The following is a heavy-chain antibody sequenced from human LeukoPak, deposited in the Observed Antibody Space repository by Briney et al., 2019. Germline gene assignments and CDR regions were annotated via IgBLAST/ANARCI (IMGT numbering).Heavy chain of an antibody. V-gene: IGHV1-2*02. D-gene: IGHD3-10*01. CDR3: ARDHWWVRGVPAGWFDP. J-gene: IGHJ5*02. CDR1: GYTFTDYY. Sequence: ASVRVSCKTSGYTFTDYYMHWVRQAPGQGLEWMGWINPNSGGTNYAQKVQGRVTMTRDTSISTAYMELSRLRSDDTAVYYCARDHWWVRGVPAGWFDPWGQGTLVTVSS. CDR2: INPNSGGT.